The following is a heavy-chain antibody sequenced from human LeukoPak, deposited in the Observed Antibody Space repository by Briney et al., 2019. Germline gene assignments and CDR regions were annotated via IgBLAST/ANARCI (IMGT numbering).Heavy chain of an antibody. CDR2: FDPEDGET. CDR1: GYTLTGLS. CDR3: ATGLPMVRGVIPRMDV. D-gene: IGHD3-10*01. V-gene: IGHV1-24*01. Sequence: GASVKVSCKVSGYTLTGLSMHWVRQAPGKGLEWMGGFDPEDGETIYAQKFQGRVTMTEDTSTDTAYMELSSLRSEDTAVYYCATGLPMVRGVIPRMDVRGQGTTVTVSS. J-gene: IGHJ6*02.